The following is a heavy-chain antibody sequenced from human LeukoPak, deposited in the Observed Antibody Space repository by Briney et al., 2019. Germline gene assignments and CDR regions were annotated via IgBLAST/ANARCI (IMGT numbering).Heavy chain of an antibody. D-gene: IGHD3-9*01. CDR1: GGSISSSSYY. J-gene: IGHJ6*03. CDR2: IYYSGSS. CDR3: ARGILTGYYTAWYYYYYMDV. Sequence: SETLSLTCSVSGGSISSSSYYWGWIRQPPGKGLEWIGNIYYSGSSYYNPSLKSRVTISVDTSKNQFSLKLSSVTAADTAVYYCARGILTGYYTAWYYYYYMDVWGKGTTVTVSS. V-gene: IGHV4-39*07.